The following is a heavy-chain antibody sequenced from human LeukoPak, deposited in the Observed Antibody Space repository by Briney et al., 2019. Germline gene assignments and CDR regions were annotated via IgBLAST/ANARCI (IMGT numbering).Heavy chain of an antibody. D-gene: IGHD1-26*01. CDR1: GFTFSSYT. V-gene: IGHV3-21*01. Sequence: GGSLRLSCAASGFTFSSYTMNWVRQAPGKGLEWVSSISSSSSYIYYADSVKGRFTISRDNAKNSLNLQMNSLRAEDTAVYYCARDWEGPLGYFDYWGQGTLVTVSS. J-gene: IGHJ4*02. CDR3: ARDWEGPLGYFDY. CDR2: ISSSSSYI.